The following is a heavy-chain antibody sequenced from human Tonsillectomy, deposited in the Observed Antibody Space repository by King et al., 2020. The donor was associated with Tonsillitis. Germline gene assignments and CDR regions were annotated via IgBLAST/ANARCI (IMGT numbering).Heavy chain of an antibody. CDR3: ARRDGALDYYYYGMDV. V-gene: IGHV3-30-3*01. J-gene: IGHJ6*02. D-gene: IGHD4-17*01. CDR2: ISYDGSNK. Sequence: QLVQSGGDVVQPGRSLRLSCAASGFTFSNYAMHWVRQAPGKGLEWVAVISYDGSNKYYADSVKGRFTISRDKSKNTLHLQMSSLRAEDTAVYYCARRDGALDYYYYGMDVWGQGTTVTVSS. CDR1: GFTFSNYA.